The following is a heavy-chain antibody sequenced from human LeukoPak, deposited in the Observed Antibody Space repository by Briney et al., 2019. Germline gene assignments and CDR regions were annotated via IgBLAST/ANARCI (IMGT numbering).Heavy chain of an antibody. J-gene: IGHJ4*02. D-gene: IGHD6-19*01. CDR2: MSGSGDTT. CDR1: GFTFSSHA. CDR3: ARYATVAAHRDFDY. V-gene: IGHV3-23*01. Sequence: GGTLRLSCAASGFTFSSHAMSWVRQAPGKGLEWVSTMSGSGDTTYYADSVRGRFTISRDNAKNSLYLQMNSLRAEDTAVYYCARYATVAAHRDFDYWGQGTLVTVSS.